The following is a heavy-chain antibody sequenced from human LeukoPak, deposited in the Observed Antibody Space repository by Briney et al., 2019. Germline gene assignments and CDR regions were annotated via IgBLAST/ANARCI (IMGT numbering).Heavy chain of an antibody. CDR3: ATGYSSTWYYFDY. V-gene: IGHV4-59*01. Sequence: SETLSLTCTVSGGSIRSYYWSWIRQPPGKGLEWIGYIYYSGSTNYNPSLKSRVTISVDTSKNQFSLKLSSVTAADTAVYYCATGYSSTWYYFDYWGQGTLVTVSS. J-gene: IGHJ4*02. D-gene: IGHD6-13*01. CDR2: IYYSGST. CDR1: GGSIRSYY.